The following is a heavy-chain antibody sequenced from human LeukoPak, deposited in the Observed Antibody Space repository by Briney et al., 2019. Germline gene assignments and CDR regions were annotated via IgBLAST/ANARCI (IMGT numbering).Heavy chain of an antibody. CDR1: GGTFSSYA. D-gene: IGHD3-10*01. CDR2: IIPIFGTA. V-gene: IGHV1-69*05. Sequence: SAKVSRKASGGTFSSYAISGVRQAPGQGLEWMGRIIPIFGTANYAQRFKGRVTITTDESTSTAYMELSSLRSEDTAVYYCARDPSGLLWFGEFQNWFDPWGLGTLVTVSS. J-gene: IGHJ5*02. CDR3: ARDPSGLLWFGEFQNWFDP.